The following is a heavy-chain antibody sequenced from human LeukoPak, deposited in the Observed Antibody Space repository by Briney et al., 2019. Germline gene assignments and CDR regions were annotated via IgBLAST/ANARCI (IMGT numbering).Heavy chain of an antibody. V-gene: IGHV3-21*04. CDR3: AQKRGGSGSYSAMDV. CDR2: ISSSSSHT. D-gene: IGHD3-10*01. Sequence: GGSLRLSCAASGFIFSSYSINWVRQAPGKGLEWVSSISSSSSHTYYADSVKGRFTISRDNSKNTLYLQMNSLRAEDTAVYYCAQKRGGSGSYSAMDVWGQGTTVTVSS. J-gene: IGHJ6*02. CDR1: GFIFSSYS.